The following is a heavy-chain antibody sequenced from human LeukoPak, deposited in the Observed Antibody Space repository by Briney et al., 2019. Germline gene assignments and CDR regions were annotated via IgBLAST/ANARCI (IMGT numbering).Heavy chain of an antibody. CDR1: GFTFSSYA. Sequence: PGGSLRLSCAASGFTFSSYAMSWVRQAPGKGLEWVSAISGSGGSTYYADSVKGRFTISRDNAKNSLYLQMNSLRAEDTAVYYCARAARYCSSTSCYVEHAFDIWGQGTMVTVSS. D-gene: IGHD2-2*01. J-gene: IGHJ3*02. V-gene: IGHV3-23*01. CDR2: ISGSGGST. CDR3: ARAARYCSSTSCYVEHAFDI.